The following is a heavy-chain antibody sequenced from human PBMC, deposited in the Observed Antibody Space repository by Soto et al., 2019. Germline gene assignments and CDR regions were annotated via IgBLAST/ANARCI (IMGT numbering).Heavy chain of an antibody. CDR3: AKGLVRWELLHLFDY. V-gene: IGHV3-23*01. CDR2: ISGSGGST. CDR1: GFTFSSYA. D-gene: IGHD1-26*01. Sequence: EVQLLESGGGLVQPGGSLSLSCAASGFTFSSYAMSWVRQAPGKGLEWVSAISGSGGSTYYADSVKGRFTISRDNSKNALYLQMSSLRAEDTAVYYCAKGLVRWELLHLFDYWGQGTLVIVSS. J-gene: IGHJ4*02.